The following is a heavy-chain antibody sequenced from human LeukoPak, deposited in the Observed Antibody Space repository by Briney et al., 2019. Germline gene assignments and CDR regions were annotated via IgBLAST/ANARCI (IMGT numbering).Heavy chain of an antibody. D-gene: IGHD2-15*01. Sequence: ASVKVSCKGSGYTFTNYAVHWVRQAPGQRLEWLGWINPGNGDTKYSQNFRGRVTVTSDTSAATAYVEPNSLTSEDTAVYYCARERWHCRVNCYSVYYYALDVWGQGTTVTVSS. CDR2: INPGNGDT. CDR3: ARERWHCRVNCYSVYYYALDV. J-gene: IGHJ6*02. V-gene: IGHV1-3*01. CDR1: GYTFTNYA.